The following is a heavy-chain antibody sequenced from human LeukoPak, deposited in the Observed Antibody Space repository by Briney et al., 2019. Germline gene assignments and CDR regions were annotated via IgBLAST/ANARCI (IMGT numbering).Heavy chain of an antibody. CDR3: ARRSGSSWSY. J-gene: IGHJ4*02. CDR2: IHFSGST. D-gene: IGHD6-13*01. V-gene: IGHV4-39*01. CDR1: GGSISSNYF. Sequence: PSETLSLTCTVSGGSISSNYFWGWIRQPPGEGLEWIASIHFSGSTYYNPSLKSRVTISVDTSKNQFSLKLSSVTAADTAVYYCARRSGSSWSYWGQGTLVTVSS.